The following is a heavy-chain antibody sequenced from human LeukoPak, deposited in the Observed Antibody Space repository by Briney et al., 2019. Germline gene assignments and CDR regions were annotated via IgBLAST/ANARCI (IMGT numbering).Heavy chain of an antibody. CDR1: GGSISSYY. J-gene: IGHJ4*02. CDR3: ARDGVEMATIIH. V-gene: IGHV4-59*12. Sequence: SETLSLTCTVSGGSISSYYWSWIRQPPGKGLEWIGYIYYSGSTNYNPSLKSRVTISVDKSKNQFSLKLSSVTAADTAVYYCARDGVEMATIIHWGQGTLVTVSS. D-gene: IGHD5-24*01. CDR2: IYYSGST.